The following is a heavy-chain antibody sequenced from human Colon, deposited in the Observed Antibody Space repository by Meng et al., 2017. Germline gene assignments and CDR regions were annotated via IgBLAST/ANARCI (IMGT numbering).Heavy chain of an antibody. CDR3: AREGPIAVAGYDY. J-gene: IGHJ4*02. CDR1: GVSVKSGIYY. V-gene: IGHV4-61*01. D-gene: IGHD6-19*01. Sequence: QAQRQQWGAGLLRPSETLSLTCNVSGVSVKSGIYYWNWIRQPPGKTLEWIGYIYSSGSTTYNPSLKSRVTISLDTPKNQFSLKLTSVTAADTAVYYCAREGPIAVAGYDYWGQGTLVTVSS. CDR2: IYSSGST.